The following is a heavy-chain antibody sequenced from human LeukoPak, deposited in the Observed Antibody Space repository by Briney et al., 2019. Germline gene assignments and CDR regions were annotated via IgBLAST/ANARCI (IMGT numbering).Heavy chain of an antibody. CDR1: GGSISSGGFF. CDR3: ARSEGDYSDVLTGINWFDP. V-gene: IGHV4-31*03. J-gene: IGHJ5*02. D-gene: IGHD3-9*01. Sequence: SENLSRNCTVSGGSISSGGFFWSWIRQLPGKGLEWIGHIYYSGSAYYNPSLKSRVTMSVDTSNQFSLRLSSVTAADTAVYFCARSEGDYSDVLTGINWFDPWGQGTLVTVSS. CDR2: IYYSGSA.